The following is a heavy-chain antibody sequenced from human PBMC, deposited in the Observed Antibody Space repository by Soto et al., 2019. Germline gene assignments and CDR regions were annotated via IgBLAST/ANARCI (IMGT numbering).Heavy chain of an antibody. J-gene: IGHJ5*01. CDR3: AKDLNGWWVVPHPTFFDF. D-gene: IGHD2-15*01. CDR2: ISYDGSNK. CDR1: GFTFSSYG. Sequence: WGSLRLSCAASGFTFSSYGIHWVRQAPGKGLEWVAVISYDGSNKYYADSVKGRFTISRDNSKNTLYLQMNSLRAEDTAVYYSAKDLNGWWVVPHPTFFDFCGQGSLGTVSS. V-gene: IGHV3-30*18.